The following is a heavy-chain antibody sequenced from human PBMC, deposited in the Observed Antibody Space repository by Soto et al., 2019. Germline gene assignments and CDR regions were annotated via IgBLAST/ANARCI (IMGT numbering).Heavy chain of an antibody. CDR3: ARDLLGIGYTYGDV. CDR2: IIPIDATV. J-gene: IGHJ6*01. V-gene: IGHV1-69*12. Sequence: QVQLVQSGAEVKKPGSSVKVSCKASGGTFSNYALISWVRLAPGQGLEWMGGIIPIDATVNYAQKFQGRITITADEFTTTDYMDLGSLRSEDTAVYYCARDLLGIGYTYGDVWGQGTTVTVSS. CDR1: GGTFSNYA. D-gene: IGHD6-25*01.